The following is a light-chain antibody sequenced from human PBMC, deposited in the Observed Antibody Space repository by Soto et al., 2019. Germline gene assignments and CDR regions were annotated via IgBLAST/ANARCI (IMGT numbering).Light chain of an antibody. CDR3: QQRSNWPPT. Sequence: EIVMPQSPATLSVSPGERATLSCRASQSVTSTYLAWYQQKPGQAPRLLIYGASNRATGIPDRFSGSGSGTDFTLTISRLEPEDFALYYCQQRSNWPPTFGQGTKVDIK. CDR1: QSVTSTY. CDR2: GAS. J-gene: IGKJ1*01. V-gene: IGKV3D-20*02.